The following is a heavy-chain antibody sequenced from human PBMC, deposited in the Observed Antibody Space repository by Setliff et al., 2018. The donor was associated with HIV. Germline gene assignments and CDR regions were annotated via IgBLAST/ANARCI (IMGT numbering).Heavy chain of an antibody. Sequence: SETLSLICTVSSASISSHNYYWGWIRQSPGKGLEWIASIRSSGDTYYNPSLQSRVIISVDTSNNQISLKLTSVTAADTAVYYCTIPASSLAPNWGRGTQVTVS. CDR2: IRSSGDT. CDR3: TIPASSLAPN. V-gene: IGHV4-39*01. CDR1: SASISSHNYY. J-gene: IGHJ4*02.